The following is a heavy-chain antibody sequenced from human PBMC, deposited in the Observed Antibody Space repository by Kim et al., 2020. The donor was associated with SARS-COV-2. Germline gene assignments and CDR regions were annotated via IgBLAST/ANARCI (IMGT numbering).Heavy chain of an antibody. V-gene: IGHV3-23*01. CDR1: GFTFSSYA. CDR3: ASTGFVYCDY. J-gene: IGHJ4*01. CDR2: IRSNGSSR. Sequence: GGSLRLSCAASGFTFSSYAMSWVRQAPGKGLEWVAFIRSNGSSRYSAYSVNGRVTISRDNSKNTMILHMNILSAENTDIYYCASTGFVYCDY. D-gene: IGHD2-15*01.